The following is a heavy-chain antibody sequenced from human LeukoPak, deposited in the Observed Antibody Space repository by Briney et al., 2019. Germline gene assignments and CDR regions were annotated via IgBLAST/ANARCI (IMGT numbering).Heavy chain of an antibody. Sequence: GESLKISCKGSGYNFTSYWIGWVRQMPGKGLEWMGIIYPGDSDTKYSPSFQGQVTISADKSIGTAYLQWSSLEASDTAMYYCARQSADSSSWNFDAFDIWGQGTMVTVSS. CDR1: GYNFTSYW. V-gene: IGHV5-51*01. J-gene: IGHJ3*02. CDR2: IYPGDSDT. CDR3: ARQSADSSSWNFDAFDI. D-gene: IGHD6-13*01.